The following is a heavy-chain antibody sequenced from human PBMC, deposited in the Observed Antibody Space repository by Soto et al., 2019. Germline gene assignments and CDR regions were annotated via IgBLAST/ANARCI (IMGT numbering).Heavy chain of an antibody. Sequence: QVQLVESGGGEVQPGRSLRLSCAASGFTSSTFVINWVRQAPGKGLEWLAVISSDGNNQYYADSVKGRFTISRDNSKNTLYLQVNSLRAEDTAVYFCAKDRGVLDAFDIWGQGTMVTVSS. CDR1: GFTSSTFV. CDR2: ISSDGNNQ. D-gene: IGHD3-10*01. CDR3: AKDRGVLDAFDI. J-gene: IGHJ3*02. V-gene: IGHV3-30*18.